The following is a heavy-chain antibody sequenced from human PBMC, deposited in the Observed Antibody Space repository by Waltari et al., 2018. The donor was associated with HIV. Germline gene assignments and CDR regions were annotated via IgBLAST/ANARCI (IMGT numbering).Heavy chain of an antibody. CDR2: IVPLLETP. CDR3: ARLGGGNGDRYWHFDI. D-gene: IGHD2-21*01. J-gene: IGHJ2*01. V-gene: IGHV1-69*01. CDR1: GGIFRTSG. Sequence: QAQLVQSGAEVKKPRSSVRVSCKSFGGIFRTSGLSWVRQAPGLGLEWMGGIVPLLETPTYAQKFQGRVTITADESTTTTHMELRGLRSEDTTLYYCARLGGGNGDRYWHFDIWGRGTLITVSS.